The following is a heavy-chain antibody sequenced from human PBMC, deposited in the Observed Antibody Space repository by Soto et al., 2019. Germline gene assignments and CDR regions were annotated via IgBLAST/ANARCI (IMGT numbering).Heavy chain of an antibody. J-gene: IGHJ4*02. V-gene: IGHV4-30-4*01. CDR2: IYHGGSS. CDR1: GGSISSGDYF. Sequence: QVQLQESGPGLVEPSQTLSLTCTVSGGSISSGDYFWSWIRQPPGEGLEWIGHIYHGGSSYNNPSLKTRVTISVDTSKNQFSMNLNSVTAADTAVDYCAGGLSGDKVDYWGQGTLVTVSS. CDR3: AGGLSGDKVDY. D-gene: IGHD7-27*01.